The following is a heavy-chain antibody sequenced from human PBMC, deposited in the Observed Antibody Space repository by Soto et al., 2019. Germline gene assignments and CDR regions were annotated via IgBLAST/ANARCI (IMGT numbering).Heavy chain of an antibody. D-gene: IGHD3-3*01. CDR1: VFTSSG. CDR2: ISTHNGNT. J-gene: IGHJ3*01. Sequence: ASVKVSCKASVFTSSGISWVRQAPGQRLKWMGWISTHNGNTIYAQKFQGRVIMTMDTSTTTVYMELRSLRPDDTAVYLCAREGILGLFDAYDLWGQGTMVT. V-gene: IGHV1-18*04. CDR3: AREGILGLFDAYDL.